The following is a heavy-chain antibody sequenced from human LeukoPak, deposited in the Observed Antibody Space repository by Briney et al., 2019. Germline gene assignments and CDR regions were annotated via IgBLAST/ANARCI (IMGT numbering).Heavy chain of an antibody. V-gene: IGHV3-30*03. CDR3: ARDKGDHFDY. CDR2: ISYDGSNK. Sequence: GGSLRLSCAASGFTFSSYSMNWVRQAPGKGLEWVAVISYDGSNKYYADSVKGRFTISRDNSKNTLYLQMNSLRAEDTAVYYCARDKGDHFDYWGQGTLVTVSS. J-gene: IGHJ4*02. CDR1: GFTFSSYS. D-gene: IGHD3-10*01.